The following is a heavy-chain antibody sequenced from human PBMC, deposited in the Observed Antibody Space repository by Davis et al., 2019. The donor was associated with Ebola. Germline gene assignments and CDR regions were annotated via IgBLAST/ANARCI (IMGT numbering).Heavy chain of an antibody. Sequence: AASVEVSCKASGYTFTYDALHWVRQAPGQGLEWMGWINAGNGNTKYSQKFQGRVTITRDTSASTAYMELSSLRYEDTAVYYCAREEAVSLDYWGQGTLVTVSS. V-gene: IGHV1-3*01. CDR3: AREEAVSLDY. J-gene: IGHJ4*02. CDR1: GYTFTYDA. CDR2: INAGNGNT. D-gene: IGHD2-15*01.